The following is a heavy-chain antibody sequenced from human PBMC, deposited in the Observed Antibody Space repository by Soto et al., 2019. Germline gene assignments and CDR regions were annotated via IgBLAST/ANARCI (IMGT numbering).Heavy chain of an antibody. CDR1: GGSVSSGGYY. J-gene: IGHJ6*02. CDR2: IYYSGST. V-gene: IGHV4-31*03. CDR3: ARVKGSWYDNYYAIDA. Sequence: SETLSLTCTVSGGSVSSGGYYWSWIRQHPGKGLEWIGYIYYSGSTYYNPSLKSRVTISVDTSKNQFSLKLSSVTAADTAVYYCARVKGSWYDNYYAIDAWGQGTTVT. D-gene: IGHD6-13*01.